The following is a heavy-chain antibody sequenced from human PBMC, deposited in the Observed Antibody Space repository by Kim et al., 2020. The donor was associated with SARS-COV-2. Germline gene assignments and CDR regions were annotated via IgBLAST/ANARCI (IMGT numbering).Heavy chain of an antibody. V-gene: IGHV4-4*02. Sequence: NYNPSLKGRVTASVDKWKNQVFLIMDSVDAADTAIYYCARSSREKGGLDVWGQGTTVTVSS. D-gene: IGHD6-13*01. CDR3: ARSSREKGGLDV. J-gene: IGHJ6*02.